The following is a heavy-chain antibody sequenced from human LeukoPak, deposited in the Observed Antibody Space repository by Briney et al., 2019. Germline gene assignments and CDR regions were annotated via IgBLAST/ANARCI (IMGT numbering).Heavy chain of an antibody. J-gene: IGHJ3*02. V-gene: IGHV3-30*18. CDR2: ISYDGSNK. D-gene: IGHD3-22*01. CDR1: GFTFSSYG. Sequence: GRSLRLSCAASGFTFSSYGMHWVRQAPGKGLEWVAVISYDGSNKYYADSVKGRFTISRDNSKNTLYLQMNSLRAGDTAVYYCAKVQGVVVTNDAFDIWGQGTMVTVSS. CDR3: AKVQGVVVTNDAFDI.